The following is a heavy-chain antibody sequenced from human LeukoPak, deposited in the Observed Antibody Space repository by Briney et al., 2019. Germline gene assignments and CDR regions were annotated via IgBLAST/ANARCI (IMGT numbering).Heavy chain of an antibody. CDR1: GFTFSSYA. CDR2: ISYDGSNK. Sequence: GVSLRHSCAASGFTFSSYAVHWVRQAPGKGLEWVAVISYDGSNKYYADSVKGRFTISRDNSKNTLYLQMNSLRAEDTAVYYCASCVSSGYQIDYWGQGTLVTVSS. V-gene: IGHV3-30-3*01. CDR3: ASCVSSGYQIDY. D-gene: IGHD3-22*01. J-gene: IGHJ4*02.